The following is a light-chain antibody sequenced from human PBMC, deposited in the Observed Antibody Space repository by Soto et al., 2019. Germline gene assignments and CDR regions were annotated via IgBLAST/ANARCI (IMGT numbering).Light chain of an antibody. J-gene: IGLJ2*01. CDR2: GNS. CDR3: QSYDSSLSGVV. V-gene: IGLV1-40*01. Sequence: QSVLTQPPSVSGAPGQRVTISCTGSSSNIGAGYDVHWYQQLPGTAPKLLIYGNSNRPSGVPDRFSGSKSGTSASLAITGLQAEYEADYYCQSYDSSLSGVVFGGGTKRTVL. CDR1: SSNIGAGYD.